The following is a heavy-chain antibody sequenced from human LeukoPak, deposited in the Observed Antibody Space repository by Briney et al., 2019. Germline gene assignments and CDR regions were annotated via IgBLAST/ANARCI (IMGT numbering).Heavy chain of an antibody. Sequence: PGGSLRLSCAASGFTFSSYAMSWVRQAPGKGLEWVSAISGSGGSTYYADSVKGRFTISRDNSKNTLYLQMNSLRAEDTAVYYCAKDYPDYYDSSDDDAFDIWGQGTMVTVSS. D-gene: IGHD3-22*01. CDR3: AKDYPDYYDSSDDDAFDI. CDR2: ISGSGGST. V-gene: IGHV3-23*01. CDR1: GFTFSSYA. J-gene: IGHJ3*02.